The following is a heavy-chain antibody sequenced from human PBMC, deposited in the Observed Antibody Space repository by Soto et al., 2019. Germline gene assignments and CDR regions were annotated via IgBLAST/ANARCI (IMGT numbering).Heavy chain of an antibody. D-gene: IGHD2-15*01. CDR3: ARGPRYFSGGSCRGWFDP. CDR2: INHSGST. Sequence: SETLSLTCAVYGGSFSGYYWSWIRQPPGKGLEWIGEINHSGSTNYSPSLKSRVTISVDTSKNQFSLKLSSVTAADTAVYYCARGPRYFSGGSCRGWFDPWGQGTLVTVSS. V-gene: IGHV4-34*01. CDR1: GGSFSGYY. J-gene: IGHJ5*02.